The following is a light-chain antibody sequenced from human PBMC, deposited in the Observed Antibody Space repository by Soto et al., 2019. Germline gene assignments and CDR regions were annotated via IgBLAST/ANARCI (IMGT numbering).Light chain of an antibody. CDR1: QSISSW. Sequence: DIRMTQSPSSLSASVGDRVTITCRASQSISSWLSWYQQKPGKAPKLLIYDASSLQSGVPSRFSGSGSGTEFTLTISGLQPDDFATYYCQHYTNYSTWTFGQGTKLEIK. J-gene: IGKJ1*01. CDR2: DAS. CDR3: QHYTNYSTWT. V-gene: IGKV1-5*01.